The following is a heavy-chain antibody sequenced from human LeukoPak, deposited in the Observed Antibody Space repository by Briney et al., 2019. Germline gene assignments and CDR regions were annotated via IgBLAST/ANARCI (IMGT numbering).Heavy chain of an antibody. CDR2: ISSSSSYI. CDR1: GFTFSSYS. J-gene: IGHJ5*02. D-gene: IGHD1-26*01. CDR3: AKGGAVGATGWFDP. Sequence: PGGSLRLSCAASGFTFSSYSMNWVRQAPGKGLEWVSSISSSSSYIYYADSVKGRFTISRDNAKNSLYLQMNSLRAEDTAVYYCAKGGAVGATGWFDPWGQGTLVTVSS. V-gene: IGHV3-21*01.